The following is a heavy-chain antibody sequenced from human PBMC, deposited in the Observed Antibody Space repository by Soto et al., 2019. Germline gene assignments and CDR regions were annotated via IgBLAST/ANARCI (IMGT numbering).Heavy chain of an antibody. D-gene: IGHD3-10*01. CDR3: ARDEGLGVNYYYYGVDV. CDR2: IWYDGSNK. Sequence: QVQLVESGGGVVQPGRSLRLSCAASGFTFSSYGMHWVRQAPGKGLEWVAVIWYDGSNKYYADSVKGRFTIFRDNSKNTLYLQINSLKAEDTAVYYCARDEGLGVNYYYYGVDVWGQGTTVTVSS. V-gene: IGHV3-33*01. J-gene: IGHJ6*02. CDR1: GFTFSSYG.